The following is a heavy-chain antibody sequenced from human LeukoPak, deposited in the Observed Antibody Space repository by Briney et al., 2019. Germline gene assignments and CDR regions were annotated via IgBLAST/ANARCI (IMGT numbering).Heavy chain of an antibody. CDR3: ARVVVVTAHFDY. CDR1: GFPFSSYW. V-gene: IGHV3-7*01. D-gene: IGHD2-21*02. Sequence: GGSLRLSCVASGFPFSSYWMTWVRQAPGKGLEWVANIKQDGSKKSYVDSVKGRFTISRDNAKNSLYLQMNSLRAEDTAVYYCARVVVVTAHFDYWGQGTLVTVSS. CDR2: IKQDGSKK. J-gene: IGHJ4*02.